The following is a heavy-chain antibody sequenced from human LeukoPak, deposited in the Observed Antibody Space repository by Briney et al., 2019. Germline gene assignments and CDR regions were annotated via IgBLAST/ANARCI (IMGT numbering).Heavy chain of an antibody. J-gene: IGHJ4*02. D-gene: IGHD3-10*01. CDR1: RGSFSGSY. Sequence: PSETLSLTCAASRGSFSGSYWSWIRLTPGKGLEWIGEIKDGGITNYNPYIRTRNTISKDTSNNQMSLNLHSATAADTAVYYCVRGFSGGVGDDWGQGTLVTVSS. CDR3: VRGFSGGVGDD. V-gene: IGHV4-34*01. CDR2: IKDGGIT.